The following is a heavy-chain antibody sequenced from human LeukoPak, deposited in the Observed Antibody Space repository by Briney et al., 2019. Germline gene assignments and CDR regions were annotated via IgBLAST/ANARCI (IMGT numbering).Heavy chain of an antibody. CDR2: INPSGGST. J-gene: IGHJ6*02. CDR3: ARERDYYDSSYYYYGMDV. V-gene: IGHV1-46*01. Sequence: GATVKVSCKASGYTFTSYYMHWVRQAPGQGLEWMGIINPSGGSTSYAQKFQGRVTMTRDTSMSTVYMELSSLRSEDTAVYYCARERDYYDSSYYYYGMDVWGQGTTVTVSS. D-gene: IGHD3-22*01. CDR1: GYTFTSYY.